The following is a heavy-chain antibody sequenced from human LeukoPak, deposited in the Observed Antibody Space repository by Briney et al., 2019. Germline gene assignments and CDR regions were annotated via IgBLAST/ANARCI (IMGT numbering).Heavy chain of an antibody. CDR3: AKEKSGSFPLDY. Sequence: GGSLRLSCAASGFTFSNYALSWVRQAPGKGLDWVSTISTSGGSTFYADSVKGRFTISRDNSDNTLYLQMSSLRAEDTAVYYCAKEKSGSFPLDYWGQGTLVTVSS. D-gene: IGHD1-26*01. J-gene: IGHJ4*02. CDR1: GFTFSNYA. CDR2: ISTSGGST. V-gene: IGHV3-23*01.